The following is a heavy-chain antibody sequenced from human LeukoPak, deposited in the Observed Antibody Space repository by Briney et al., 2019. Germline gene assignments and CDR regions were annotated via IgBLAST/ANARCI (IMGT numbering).Heavy chain of an antibody. CDR1: GGSISAYY. J-gene: IGHJ5*02. Sequence: SETLSLTCTVSGGSISAYYWSWIRQPPGKGLEWIGYISYSGSTNFNPSLKSRVTISVDTSKNQFSLKLSSVTAADTAVYYCAREGTAGTNLNWFDPWGQGTLVTVSS. V-gene: IGHV4-59*01. D-gene: IGHD1-1*01. CDR2: ISYSGST. CDR3: AREGTAGTNLNWFDP.